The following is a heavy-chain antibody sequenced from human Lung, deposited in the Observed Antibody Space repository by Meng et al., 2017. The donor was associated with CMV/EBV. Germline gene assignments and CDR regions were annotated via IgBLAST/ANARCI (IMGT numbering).Heavy chain of an antibody. CDR1: GFGFSGFA. Sequence: GGSLRLXCVASGFGFSGFAMQWVRQTPGKGLEWVALIRYDGGNKYYADSVKGRFTISRDNSKHTLSLQMNSLRPGDTAVYLCAKTGSGWFTDYWGQGTLVTVSS. CDR3: AKTGSGWFTDY. D-gene: IGHD6-19*01. V-gene: IGHV3-30*02. CDR2: IRYDGGNK. J-gene: IGHJ4*02.